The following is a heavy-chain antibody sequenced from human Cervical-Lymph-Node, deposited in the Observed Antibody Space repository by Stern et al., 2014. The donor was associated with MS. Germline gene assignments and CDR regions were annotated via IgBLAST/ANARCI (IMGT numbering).Heavy chain of an antibody. Sequence: EVQLVPSGGGLVQPGGSLRLSCAASGFTFSRYAMSWVRQAPGKGLEWVSAISGSGGSTYYADSVKGRFTISRDNSKNTLYLQMNSLRAEDTAVYYCAADGGRFLEWLLLGYWGQGTLVTVSS. V-gene: IGHV3-23*04. CDR3: AADGGRFLEWLLLGY. J-gene: IGHJ4*02. CDR2: ISGSGGST. D-gene: IGHD3-3*01. CDR1: GFTFSRYA.